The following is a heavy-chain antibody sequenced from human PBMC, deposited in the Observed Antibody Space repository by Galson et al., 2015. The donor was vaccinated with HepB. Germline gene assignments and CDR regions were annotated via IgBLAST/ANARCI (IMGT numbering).Heavy chain of an antibody. D-gene: IGHD3-3*01. CDR3: ARGNTYDFSTNYYPNTNYYYYAMDV. CDR2: IVPVFGTP. J-gene: IGHJ6*02. Sequence: SVKVSCKASGGTFTTSAISWVRQAPGQGLEWMGGIVPVFGTPNYAQKFQDRVTITADELTTTAYMELHSLTSEDTAVYFCARGNTYDFSTNYYPNTNYYYYAMDVWGQGTTVTVSS. CDR1: GGTFTTSA. V-gene: IGHV1-69*13.